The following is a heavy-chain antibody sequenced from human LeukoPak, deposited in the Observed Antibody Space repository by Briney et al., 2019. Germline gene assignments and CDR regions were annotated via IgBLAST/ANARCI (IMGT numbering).Heavy chain of an antibody. J-gene: IGHJ3*02. V-gene: IGHV1-69*13. CDR3: AGGVITFGVRGISAFDI. CDR1: GYTFTSYA. Sequence: ASVKVSCTASGYTFTSYAMNWVRQAPGQGLEWMGGIIPIFGTANYAQKFQGRVTITADESTSTAYMELSSLRSEDTAVYYCAGGVITFGVRGISAFDIWGQGTMVTVSS. D-gene: IGHD3-16*01. CDR2: IIPIFGTA.